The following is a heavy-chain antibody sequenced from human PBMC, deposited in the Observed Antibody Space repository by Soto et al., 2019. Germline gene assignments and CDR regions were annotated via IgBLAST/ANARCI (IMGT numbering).Heavy chain of an antibody. CDR1: GFRVSTSH. J-gene: IGHJ5*02. CDR2: IYSGGAT. D-gene: IGHD3-10*01. Sequence: EVQLLESGGGLMQPGGSLRLSCAAAGFRVSTSHISWFRQAPGKGLEWVSVIYSGGATHYTVSVKGRHIISRHKSKNTVNLQMNSLRAEDTAVYYWAKVAPYDSVSDMFRYNWCGPWGPGTVVPVSS. V-gene: IGHV3-53*01. CDR3: AKVAPYDSVSDMFRYNWCGP.